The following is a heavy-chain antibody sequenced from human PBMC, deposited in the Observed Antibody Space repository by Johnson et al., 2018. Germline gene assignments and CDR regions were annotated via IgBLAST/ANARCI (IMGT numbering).Heavy chain of an antibody. CDR2: ISWNSGSI. V-gene: IGHV3-9*01. CDR1: GFTFDDYA. D-gene: IGHD3-10*01. Sequence: VQLVQSGGGLVQPGRSLRLSCAASGFTFDDYAMHWVRPAPGKGLEWVSGISWNSGSIGYADSVKGRFTFSRDNAKNSLYLQMNSLRAEDTAVYYCAKWGGPRLGLFQHWGQGTLVTVSS. J-gene: IGHJ1*01. CDR3: AKWGGPRLGLFQH.